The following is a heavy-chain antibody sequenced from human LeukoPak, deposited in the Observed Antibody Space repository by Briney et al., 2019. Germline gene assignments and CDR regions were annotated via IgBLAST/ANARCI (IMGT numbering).Heavy chain of an antibody. J-gene: IGHJ6*02. CDR3: ARGGSGNPAGGDCSGGSCYSAYYYGMDV. CDR2: INHSGST. Sequence: PSETLSLTCAVYGGSFSGYYWSWIRQPPGKGLEWIGEINHSGSTNYNPSLKSRVTISVDTSKNQFSLKLSSVTAADTAVYYCARGGSGNPAGGDCSGGSCYSAYYYGMDVWGQGTTVTVSS. V-gene: IGHV4-34*01. CDR1: GGSFSGYY. D-gene: IGHD2-15*01.